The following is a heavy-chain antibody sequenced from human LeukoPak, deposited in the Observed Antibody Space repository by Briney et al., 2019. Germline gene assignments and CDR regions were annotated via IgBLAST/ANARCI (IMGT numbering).Heavy chain of an antibody. Sequence: GGSLRLSCAASGFTFSTYSMNWVRQTPGKGLEWVSSISSTSTYIYYADSVKGRFTISRDNAKNSLYLQMSSLRAEDTAVYYCAKYPIRRSRDYYYGMDVWGQGTTVIVSS. CDR3: AKYPIRRSRDYYYGMDV. CDR2: ISSTSTYI. J-gene: IGHJ6*02. V-gene: IGHV3-21*01. D-gene: IGHD2-2*02. CDR1: GFTFSTYS.